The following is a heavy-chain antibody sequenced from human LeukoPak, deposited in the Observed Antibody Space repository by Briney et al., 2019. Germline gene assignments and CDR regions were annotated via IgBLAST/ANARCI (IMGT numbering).Heavy chain of an antibody. D-gene: IGHD2-15*01. Sequence: GGSLRLSCAASGFTFSDNYMSWIRQAPGKGLEWISHISSSSSYINYADSVKGRFTISRDNAKNSLYLQMNSLRAEDTALYYCAKGRTGSCYSSLGYWGQGTLVTVSS. CDR1: GFTFSDNY. J-gene: IGHJ4*02. CDR2: ISSSSSYI. V-gene: IGHV3-11*05. CDR3: AKGRTGSCYSSLGY.